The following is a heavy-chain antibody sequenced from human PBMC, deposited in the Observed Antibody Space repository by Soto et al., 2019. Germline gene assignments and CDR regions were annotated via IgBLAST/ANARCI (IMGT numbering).Heavy chain of an antibody. CDR2: ISWNSVSI. Sequence: EVQLVESGGVLVQPGRSLRLSCTASGFTFDDYAMHWVRQAPGRGLEWVSGISWNSVSIGYADSVKGRFTISRDNAKNSLFLQMNSLRAEDTALYYCVKDRAMVVAATAFDYWGHGTLVTVSS. CDR1: GFTFDDYA. D-gene: IGHD2-15*01. V-gene: IGHV3-9*01. J-gene: IGHJ4*01. CDR3: VKDRAMVVAATAFDY.